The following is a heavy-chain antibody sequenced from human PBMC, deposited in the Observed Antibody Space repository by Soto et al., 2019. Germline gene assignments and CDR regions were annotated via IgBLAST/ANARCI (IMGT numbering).Heavy chain of an antibody. J-gene: IGHJ4*01. CDR1: GFTFSSYA. Sequence: PGGSLRLSCTASGFTFSSYAMSWVRQAPGKELEWVSTISGNSGKTNYAESVKGRFSISRDTSKNTVHLQLDSLRAEDTAVYFCAKLGYVLMELYYFHQWGHGTLVTVSS. CDR2: ISGNSGKT. CDR3: AKLGYVLMELYYFHQ. D-gene: IGHD2-8*01. V-gene: IGHV3-23*01.